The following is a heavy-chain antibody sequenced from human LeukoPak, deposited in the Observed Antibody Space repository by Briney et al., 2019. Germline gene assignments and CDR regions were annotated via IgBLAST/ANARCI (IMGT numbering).Heavy chain of an antibody. CDR3: AKLTSGWSGGSYCFDS. D-gene: IGHD6-19*01. J-gene: IGHJ4*02. V-gene: IGHV3-23*01. CDR1: GFTFTSYA. CDR2: TGTGGLRT. Sequence: HPGGSLRLSCAASGFTFTSYAMSWVRQAPGKGLEWVSGTGTGGLRTFYADSVKGRFTISRDNSKNTLYLQMNSLRAEDTAVYYCAKLTSGWSGGSYCFDSWGQGTLVTVSS.